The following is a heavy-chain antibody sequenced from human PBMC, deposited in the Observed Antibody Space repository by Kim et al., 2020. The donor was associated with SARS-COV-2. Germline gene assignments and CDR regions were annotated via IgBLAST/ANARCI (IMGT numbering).Heavy chain of an antibody. CDR2: IDGSDGTT. V-gene: IGHV3-23*01. D-gene: IGHD2-21*01. CDR1: GFTFTGYA. Sequence: GGSLRLSCTTSGFTFTGYAMSWVRQAPGKGLEWVSSIDGSDGTTYYVDSVKGRFTISRDNSKNTLYLQMNSLRADDTAVYYCMKGGWGWKWGHWGQGTRVTVSS. CDR3: MKGGWGWKWGH. J-gene: IGHJ4*02.